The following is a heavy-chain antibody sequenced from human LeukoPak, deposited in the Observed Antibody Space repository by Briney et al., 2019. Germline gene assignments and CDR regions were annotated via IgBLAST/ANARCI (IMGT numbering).Heavy chain of an antibody. V-gene: IGHV3-30*18. CDR2: ISPDGSYK. Sequence: GGSLRLSCAASGFTFSNYGLHWVRQAPGKGLEWVALISPDGSYKNYADSLKGRFTISRDNSKNTLCLEMNSLRGEDTAVYYCAKDSSSSWFGGDSKWGQGTRVTVSS. J-gene: IGHJ4*02. CDR3: AKDSSSSWFGGDSK. CDR1: GFTFSNYG. D-gene: IGHD6-13*01.